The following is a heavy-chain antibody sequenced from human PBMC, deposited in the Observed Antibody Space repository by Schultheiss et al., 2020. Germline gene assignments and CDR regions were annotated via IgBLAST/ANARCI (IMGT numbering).Heavy chain of an antibody. J-gene: IGHJ4*02. CDR2: ISYDGSNK. CDR3: ARSARGWYLHFDY. Sequence: GGSLRLSCAASGFPFSVSAMHWVRQAPGKGLEWVAVISYDGSNKYYADSVKGRFTISRDNSKNTLYLQMNSLRAEDTAVYYCARSARGWYLHFDYWGQGTLVTVSS. D-gene: IGHD6-19*01. V-gene: IGHV3-30-3*01. CDR1: GFPFSVSA.